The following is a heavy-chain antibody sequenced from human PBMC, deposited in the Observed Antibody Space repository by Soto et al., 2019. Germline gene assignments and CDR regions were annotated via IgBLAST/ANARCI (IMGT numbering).Heavy chain of an antibody. CDR2: ISYDGSNK. J-gene: IGHJ4*02. CDR1: GFTFSSYA. CDR3: ARGEQWLVLSYFDY. V-gene: IGHV3-30-3*01. D-gene: IGHD6-19*01. Sequence: QVQLVESGGGVVQPGRSLRLSCAASGFTFSSYAMHWVRQAPGKGLEWVAVISYDGSNKYYADSVKGRFTISRDNSKNTLYLQMNSLRAEDTAVYYCARGEQWLVLSYFDYWGQGTLVTVSS.